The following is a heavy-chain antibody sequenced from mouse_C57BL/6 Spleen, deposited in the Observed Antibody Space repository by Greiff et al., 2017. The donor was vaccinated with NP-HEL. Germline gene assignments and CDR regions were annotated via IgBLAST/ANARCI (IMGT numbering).Heavy chain of an antibody. CDR2: IYPRDGST. V-gene: IGHV1-78*01. CDR3: AKGADYYGSGYFDY. D-gene: IGHD1-1*01. CDR1: GYTFTDHT. J-gene: IGHJ2*01. Sequence: VKLMESDAELVKPGASVKISCKVSGYTFTDHTIHWMKQRPEQGLEWIGYIYPRDGSTKYNEKFKGKATLTADKSSSTAYMQLNSLTSEDSAVYFCAKGADYYGSGYFDYWGQGTTLTVSS.